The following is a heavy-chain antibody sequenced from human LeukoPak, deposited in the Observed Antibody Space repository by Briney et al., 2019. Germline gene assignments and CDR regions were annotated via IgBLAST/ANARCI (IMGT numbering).Heavy chain of an antibody. J-gene: IGHJ3*02. CDR1: GYSFTSYW. CDR3: ARPENWGSQGGAFDI. D-gene: IGHD7-27*01. V-gene: IGHV5-51*01. CDR2: IWPGDSDT. Sequence: PGESLKISCKGSGYSFTSYWIGWVRQMPGKGLEWMGIIWPGDSDTRYSPSFQGQVTISADKSISTAYLQWSSLKASDTAMYYCARPENWGSQGGAFDIWGQGTMVTVSS.